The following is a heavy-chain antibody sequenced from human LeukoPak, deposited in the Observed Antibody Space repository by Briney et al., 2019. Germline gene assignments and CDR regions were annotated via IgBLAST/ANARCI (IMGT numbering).Heavy chain of an antibody. CDR2: ISGNSGNI. CDR3: AKGDVSVADSFDY. V-gene: IGHV3-9*01. J-gene: IGHJ4*02. Sequence: QPGRSLRLSCTASGFTFDDYAMHWVRQAPGKGLEWVSGISGNSGNIAYADSVKGRFTISRDNARNSLYLQMNSLRPEDTALYYCAKGDVSVADSFDYWGQGTLVTVSS. CDR1: GFTFDDYA. D-gene: IGHD6-19*01.